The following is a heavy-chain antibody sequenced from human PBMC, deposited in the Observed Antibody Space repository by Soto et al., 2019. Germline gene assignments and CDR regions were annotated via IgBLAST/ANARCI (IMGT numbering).Heavy chain of an antibody. D-gene: IGHD2-21*02. CDR3: ARGSLLERGALDI. Sequence: QVQLQESGPGLVKPSQTLSLTCSVSGVSINSGGYYWSWVRHHPGKGLEWIGYIYYTGHTFYNPSLKSRVAMSLDTSKNQFAVKLGSVTAADTAVYYCARGSLLERGALDIWSQGTMVTVSS. J-gene: IGHJ3*02. CDR1: GVSINSGGYY. V-gene: IGHV4-31*03. CDR2: IYYTGHT.